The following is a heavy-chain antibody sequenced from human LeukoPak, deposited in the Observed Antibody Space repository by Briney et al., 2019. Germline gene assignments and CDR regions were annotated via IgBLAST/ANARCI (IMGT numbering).Heavy chain of an antibody. D-gene: IGHD5-24*01. V-gene: IGHV3-53*01. CDR1: GFTVSSNY. CDR3: ARAQRDGYNDY. CDR2: IYSGGST. J-gene: IGHJ4*02. Sequence: PGGSLRLSCAASGFTVSSNYMNWVRQAPGKGLKWVSVIYSGGSTYYADSVKGRFTISRDNSKNTLYLQMNSLRAEDTAVYYCARAQRDGYNDYWGQGTLVTVSS.